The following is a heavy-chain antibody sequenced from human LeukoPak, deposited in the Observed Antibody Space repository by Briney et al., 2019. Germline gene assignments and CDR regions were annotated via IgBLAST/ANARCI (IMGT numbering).Heavy chain of an antibody. J-gene: IGHJ4*02. CDR2: MYNSGTS. Sequence: PSGTLSLTCAVSGASITSHPWNWVRQPPGKGLEWIGEMYNSGTSTFKPSLRSRVIMFFDESKNHFSLKLNSVTAADTAVYYCARGGNWDFDYWGQGVLVIVSS. CDR1: GASITSHPW. CDR3: ARGGNWDFDY. V-gene: IGHV4-4*02. D-gene: IGHD7-27*01.